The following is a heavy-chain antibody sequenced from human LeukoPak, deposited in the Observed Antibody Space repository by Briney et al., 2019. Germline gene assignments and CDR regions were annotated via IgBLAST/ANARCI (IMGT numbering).Heavy chain of an antibody. J-gene: IGHJ4*02. V-gene: IGHV4-4*07. CDR3: ARDSGEKTYYDFWSGYYTEY. Sequence: SETLSLTCTVSGGSISSYYWSWIRQPAGKGLEWTGRIYTSGSTNYNPSLKSRVTMSVDTSKNQFSLKLSSVTAADTAVYYCARDSGEKTYYDFWSGYYTEYWGQGTLVTVSS. D-gene: IGHD3-3*01. CDR2: IYTSGST. CDR1: GGSISSYY.